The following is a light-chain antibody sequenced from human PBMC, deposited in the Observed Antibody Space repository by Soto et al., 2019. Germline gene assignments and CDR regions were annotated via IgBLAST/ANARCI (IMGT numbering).Light chain of an antibody. Sequence: EIVLTQSPGTLSLSPGERATLSCRASQTINSIYLAWYQQKPGHAPRLLIYGVSSRATGIPDRFSGSGSGTDFTLTISRLEPEDFAVYYCQQYGSSPWTFGQGTKVEIK. CDR1: QTINSIY. V-gene: IGKV3-20*01. J-gene: IGKJ1*01. CDR2: GVS. CDR3: QQYGSSPWT.